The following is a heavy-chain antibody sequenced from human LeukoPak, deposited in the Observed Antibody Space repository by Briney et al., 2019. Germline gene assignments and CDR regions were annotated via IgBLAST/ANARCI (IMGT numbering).Heavy chain of an antibody. CDR3: AGEGVGASLDY. CDR2: INAGNGNT. D-gene: IGHD1-26*01. J-gene: IGHJ4*02. Sequence: ASVRVSCKASGYTFTSYAMHWVRQAPGQRLEWMGWINAGNGNTTYSQEFQGRVTITRDTSASTAYMELSSLRSEDMAVYYCAGEGVGASLDYWGQGTLVTVSS. CDR1: GYTFTSYA. V-gene: IGHV1-3*03.